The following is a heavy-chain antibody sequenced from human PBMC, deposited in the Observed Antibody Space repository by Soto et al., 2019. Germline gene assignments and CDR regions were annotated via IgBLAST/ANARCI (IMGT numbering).Heavy chain of an antibody. CDR1: GFTVSGNY. J-gene: IGHJ5*02. D-gene: IGHD2-21*02. CDR2: MFSGDNT. CDR3: ATGLTLPVRPSFDT. V-gene: IGHV3-53*01. Sequence: EVQLVESGGGLIQPGGSLRLSCAASGFTVSGNYITWVRQAPGKGLEWFSVMFSGDNTYYSDSVKGRFTISRDKSKNAVYLHMNGLRGDDTAVYFCATGLTLPVRPSFDTWGQGTMLTVSS.